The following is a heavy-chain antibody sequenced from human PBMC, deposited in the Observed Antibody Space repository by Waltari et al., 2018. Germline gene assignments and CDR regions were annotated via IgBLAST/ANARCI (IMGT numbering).Heavy chain of an antibody. CDR1: GFTFSSYG. J-gene: IGHJ3*02. CDR2: IRYDGSNK. Sequence: QVQLVESGGGVVQPGGSLRLSCAASGFTFSSYGMHWVRPAPGKGLAWVAFIRYDGSNKYYADSVKGRFTISRDNSKNTLYLQMNSLRAEDTAVYYCAKDWVIVVVEDAFDIWGQGTMVTVSS. V-gene: IGHV3-30*02. D-gene: IGHD3-22*01. CDR3: AKDWVIVVVEDAFDI.